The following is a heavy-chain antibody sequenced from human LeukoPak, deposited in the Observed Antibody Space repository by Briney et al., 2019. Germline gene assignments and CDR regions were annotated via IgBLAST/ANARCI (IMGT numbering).Heavy chain of an antibody. CDR2: ISSSGSTI. CDR1: GFTVSSNY. Sequence: GGSLRLSCAASGFTVSSNYMSWVRQAPGKGLEWVSYISSSGSTIYYADSVKGRFTISRDNAKNSLYLQMNSLRAEDTAVYYCARDRDTAMVDYWGQGTLVTVSS. D-gene: IGHD5-18*01. CDR3: ARDRDTAMVDY. V-gene: IGHV3-11*04. J-gene: IGHJ4*02.